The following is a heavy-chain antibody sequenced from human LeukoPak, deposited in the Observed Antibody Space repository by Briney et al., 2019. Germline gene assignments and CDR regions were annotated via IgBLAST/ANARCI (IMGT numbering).Heavy chain of an antibody. CDR3: ARDSSGWYDYFDY. V-gene: IGHV3-23*01. Sequence: AGGSLRLSCVASGFYYNNYGMNWVRQAPGKGLEWVAGITANSAGRYYADSVQGRFTISRDNSKNTLYLQMNSLRAEDTAVYYCARDSSGWYDYFDYWGQGTLVTVSS. J-gene: IGHJ4*02. CDR1: GFYYNNYG. D-gene: IGHD6-19*01. CDR2: ITANSAGR.